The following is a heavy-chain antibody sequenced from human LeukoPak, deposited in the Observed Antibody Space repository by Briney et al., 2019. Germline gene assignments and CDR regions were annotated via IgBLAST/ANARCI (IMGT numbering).Heavy chain of an antibody. D-gene: IGHD2-2*01. CDR2: IHYTGRT. CDR1: GGSISGDY. Sequence: PSETLSLICTVSGGSISGDYWSWIRQPPGKALDWVGYIHYTGRTNYNPSLKSRVTISVDTSKNQFSLKLSSVTAADTAVYYCARLQGSPTAVFDFWGQGTLVTVSS. J-gene: IGHJ4*02. CDR3: ARLQGSPTAVFDF. V-gene: IGHV4-59*01.